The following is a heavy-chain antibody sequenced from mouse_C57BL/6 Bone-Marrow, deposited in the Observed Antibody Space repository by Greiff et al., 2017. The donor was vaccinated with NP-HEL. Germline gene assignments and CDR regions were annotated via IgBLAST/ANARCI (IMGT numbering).Heavy chain of an antibody. CDR2: INPNNGGT. CDR3: ARVYYSIDY. V-gene: IGHV1-26*01. D-gene: IGHD2-5*01. Sequence: EVQLQQSGPELVKPGASVKISCKASGYTFTDYYMNWVKQSHGKSLEWIGDINPNNGGTSYNQKFKGKATLTVDKSSSTAYMELRSLTSEDSAVYYCARVYYSIDYWGQGTTLTVSS. CDR1: GYTFTDYY. J-gene: IGHJ2*01.